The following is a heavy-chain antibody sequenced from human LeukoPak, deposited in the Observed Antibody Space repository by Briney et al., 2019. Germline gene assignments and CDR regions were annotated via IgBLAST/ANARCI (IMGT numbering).Heavy chain of an antibody. J-gene: IGHJ4*02. CDR1: GGTFISYA. CDR2: IIPILGIA. D-gene: IGHD3-3*01. Sequence: SVKVSCKASGGTFISYAISWVRQAPGQGLEWMGRIIPILGIANYAQKFQGRVTITADKSTSTAYMELSSLRSEDTAVYYCARSGPGYDFWSGYLDYWGQGTLVTVSS. CDR3: ARSGPGYDFWSGYLDY. V-gene: IGHV1-69*04.